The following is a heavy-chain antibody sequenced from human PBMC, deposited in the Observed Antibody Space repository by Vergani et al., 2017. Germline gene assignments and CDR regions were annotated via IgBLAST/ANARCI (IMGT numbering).Heavy chain of an antibody. CDR3: AGVSRAEGGSLPDK. J-gene: IGHJ4*02. D-gene: IGHD6-13*01. Sequence: QVQLQESGPGLVKPSQTLSLSCTVSGGSVRTSICYYWTWIRQPAGKTLEWIGEIFSSGTTNYNPAFKNRVTMSVDTSKNQFSLKLNSVTAADTAVYYCAGVSRAEGGSLPDKWGQGTLVTVSS. V-gene: IGHV4-61*02. CDR2: IFSSGTT. CDR1: GGSVRTSICYY.